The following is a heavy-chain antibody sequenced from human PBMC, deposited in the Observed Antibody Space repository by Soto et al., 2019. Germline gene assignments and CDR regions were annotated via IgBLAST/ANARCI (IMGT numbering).Heavy chain of an antibody. Sequence: VASVKVSCKASGYTFTSYDINWVRQATGQGLEWMGWMNPNSGNTGYAQKFQGRVTMTRNTSISTAYMELSSLRSEDTAVYYCARVSDYGDYADYWGRGTLVTSPQ. CDR2: MNPNSGNT. D-gene: IGHD4-17*01. CDR1: GYTFTSYD. V-gene: IGHV1-8*01. CDR3: ARVSDYGDYADY. J-gene: IGHJ4*02.